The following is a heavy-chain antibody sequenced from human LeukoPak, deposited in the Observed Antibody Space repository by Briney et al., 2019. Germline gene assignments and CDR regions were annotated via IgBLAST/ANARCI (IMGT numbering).Heavy chain of an antibody. V-gene: IGHV4-39*07. CDR2: IYYSGST. CDR1: GGSISSSSYY. D-gene: IGHD3/OR15-3a*01. J-gene: IGHJ5*02. CDR3: ARPLGLEGHNWFDP. Sequence: SETLSLTCTVSGGSISSSSYYWGWIRQPPGKGLEWIGSIYYSGSTYYNPSLKSRVTISVDTSKNQFSLKLSSVTAADTAVYYCARPLGLEGHNWFDPWGRGTLVTVSS.